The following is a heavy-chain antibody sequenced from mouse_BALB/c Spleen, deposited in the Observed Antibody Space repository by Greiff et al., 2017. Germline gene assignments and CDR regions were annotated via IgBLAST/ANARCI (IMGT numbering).Heavy chain of an antibody. CDR3: TRPIYYYGSSYFDY. J-gene: IGHJ2*01. V-gene: IGHV6-6*02. Sequence: EVKLVESGGGLVQPGGSMKLSCVASGFTFSNYWMNWVRQSPEKGLEWVAEIRLKSNNYATHYAESVKGRFTISRDDSKSSVYLQMNNLRAEDTGIYYCTRPIYYYGSSYFDYWGQGTTLTVSS. CDR1: GFTFSNYW. D-gene: IGHD1-1*01. CDR2: IRLKSNNYAT.